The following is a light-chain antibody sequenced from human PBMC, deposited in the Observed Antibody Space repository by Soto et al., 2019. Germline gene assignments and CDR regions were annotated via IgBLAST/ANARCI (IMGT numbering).Light chain of an antibody. Sequence: QSVLTQPASVSGSPGQSITISCTGTSSDVGGYRYVSWYQQHPFKAPKLMIYEVSNRPSGVSNRFSGSKSGNTASLTISGLQAGDEADYYCSSHTTTSTRIFGTGTRSPS. V-gene: IGLV2-14*01. CDR3: SSHTTTSTRI. CDR2: EVS. J-gene: IGLJ1*01. CDR1: SSDVGGYRY.